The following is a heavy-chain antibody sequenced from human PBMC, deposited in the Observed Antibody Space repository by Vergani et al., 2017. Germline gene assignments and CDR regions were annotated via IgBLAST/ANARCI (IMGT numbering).Heavy chain of an antibody. V-gene: IGHV1-24*01. CDR1: GYTLTELS. Sequence: QVQLVQSGAEVKKPGASVKVSCKVSGYTLTELSMHWVRQAPGKGLEWMGGFDPEDGETIYAQKFQGRVTMTEDTSTDTAYMELSSLRSDDTAVYYCARDLKISTRKGSSWTGEGSWFDPWGQGTLVTVSS. CDR3: ARDLKISTRKGSSWTGEGSWFDP. CDR2: FDPEDGET. D-gene: IGHD6-13*01. J-gene: IGHJ5*02.